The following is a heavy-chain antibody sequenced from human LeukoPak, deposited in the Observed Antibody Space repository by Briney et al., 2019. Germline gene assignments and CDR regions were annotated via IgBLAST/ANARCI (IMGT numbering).Heavy chain of an antibody. CDR2: TNPNSGNT. CDR1: GYTFTSYD. Sequence: ASVKVSCKASGYTFTSYDINRVRQATGQGLEWRGWTNPNSGNTGYAQKFQGRVTMTRNTSISTAYMELSSLRSGDTAVYYCARAVRRDSGGWRLDYWGQGTLVTVSS. V-gene: IGHV1-8*01. CDR3: ARAVRRDSGGWRLDY. J-gene: IGHJ4*02. D-gene: IGHD2-15*01.